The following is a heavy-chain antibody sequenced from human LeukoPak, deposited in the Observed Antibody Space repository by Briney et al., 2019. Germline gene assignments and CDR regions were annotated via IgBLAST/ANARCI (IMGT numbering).Heavy chain of an antibody. J-gene: IGHJ4*02. D-gene: IGHD5-12*01. CDR2: IKEDGSGK. CDR1: GFTFSSYE. CDR3: ARDGLPVALDY. V-gene: IGHV3-7*01. Sequence: GGSLRLSCAASGFTFSSYEMNWVRQAPGKGLEWVAKIKEDGSGKYYVDSVRGRFTISRDNGKNSLYLQMNSLRAEDTAVYFCARDGLPVALDYWGQGTLVAVSS.